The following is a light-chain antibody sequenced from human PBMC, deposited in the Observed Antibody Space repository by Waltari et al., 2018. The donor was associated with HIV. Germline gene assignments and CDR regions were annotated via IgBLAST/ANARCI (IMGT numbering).Light chain of an antibody. CDR3: SSISGGTLV. V-gene: IGLV2-14*01. J-gene: IGLJ2*01. CDR2: DAA. CDR1: DLHTDRFSS. Sequence: QSALTQPASMSRSPGQSITIPCLSLDLHTDRFSSVSCYQHHPGKAPKLVIYDAASRPAGISSRFSGSQSGNTAFLTISGLQAEDEADFYCSSISGGTLVFGGGT.